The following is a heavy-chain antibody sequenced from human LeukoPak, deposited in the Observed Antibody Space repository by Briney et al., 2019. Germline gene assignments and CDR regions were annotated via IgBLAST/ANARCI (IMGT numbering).Heavy chain of an antibody. CDR2: ISYDGSNK. D-gene: IGHD3-22*01. V-gene: IGHV3-30*19. CDR3: ARDMVLYYDSSGDDAFDI. J-gene: IGHJ3*02. Sequence: GRSLRLSCAASGFTFSSYGMHWVRQAPGKGLEWVAVISYDGSNKYYADSVKGRFTISRDNSKNTLYLQMNSLRAEDTAVYYCARDMVLYYDSSGDDAFDIWGQGTMVTVSS. CDR1: GFTFSSYG.